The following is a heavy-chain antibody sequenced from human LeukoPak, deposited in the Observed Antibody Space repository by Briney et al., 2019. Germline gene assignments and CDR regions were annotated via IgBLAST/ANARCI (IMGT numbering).Heavy chain of an antibody. CDR2: TYGGGSK. D-gene: IGHD3-16*02. Sequence: PGGSLRLSCAASGFTFSSYWMSWVRQAPGKGLEWVSGTYGGGSKDYADSVKGRFTISRDNLKNTLYLQMNSLGAEDSAVYYCATLTNRASSAFDIWGQGTRVTVSS. V-gene: IGHV3-53*01. CDR3: ATLTNRASSAFDI. CDR1: GFTFSSYW. J-gene: IGHJ3*02.